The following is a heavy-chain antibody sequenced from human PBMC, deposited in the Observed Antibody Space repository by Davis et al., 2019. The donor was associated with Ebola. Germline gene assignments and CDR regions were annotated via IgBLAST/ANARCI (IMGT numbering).Heavy chain of an antibody. CDR3: AMTIGGDYYYHGMDV. Sequence: MPSETLSLTCTVSGGSISSYYWSWIRQPPGRGLEWIGEINHSGSTNYNPSLKSRVTISVDTSKNQFSLKLSSVTAADTAVYYCAMTIGGDYYYHGMDVWGQGTTVTVSS. CDR1: GGSISSYY. CDR2: INHSGST. D-gene: IGHD3-16*01. J-gene: IGHJ6*02. V-gene: IGHV4-34*01.